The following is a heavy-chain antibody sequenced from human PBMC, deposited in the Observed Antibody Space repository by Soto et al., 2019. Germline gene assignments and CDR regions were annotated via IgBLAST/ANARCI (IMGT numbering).Heavy chain of an antibody. J-gene: IGHJ4*02. D-gene: IGHD1-26*01. CDR2: IIPNLGIA. CDR3: ARVESVGKKGGATYYFDY. CDR1: GGTFSSYT. Sequence: QVQLVQSGAEVKKPGSSVKVSCKASGGTFSSYTISWVRQAPGQGLEWMGRIIPNLGIANYAQKFQVRVTITADKSASKGYRELSSLRDEDTAVYYCARVESVGKKGGATYYFDYWGQGTLVTVS. V-gene: IGHV1-69*02.